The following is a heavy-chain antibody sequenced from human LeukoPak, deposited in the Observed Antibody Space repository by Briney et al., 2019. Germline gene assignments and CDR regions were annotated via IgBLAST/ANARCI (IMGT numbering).Heavy chain of an antibody. CDR2: IYSDGST. Sequence: GGSLRLSCAASGFSVISNYISWVRQAPGKGLEWVSVIYSDGSTKYADSVKARFTISRDNSKNTVYLQMNSLRVEDTAVYYCARATLDNWGQGTLATVSS. J-gene: IGHJ4*02. CDR3: ARATLDN. CDR1: GFSVISNY. V-gene: IGHV3-53*01.